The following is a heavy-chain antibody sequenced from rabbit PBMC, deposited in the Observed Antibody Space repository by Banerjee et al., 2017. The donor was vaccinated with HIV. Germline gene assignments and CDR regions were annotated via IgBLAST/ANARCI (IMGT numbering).Heavy chain of an antibody. V-gene: IGHV1S40*01. CDR1: GIDFSSSYY. CDR3: TRAVYGSGYWYFNL. D-gene: IGHD1-1*01. Sequence: QSLEESGGDLVKPGASLTLTCTASGIDFSSSYYMCWVRQAPGKGLEWIACITTSSGGYTYYATWAKGRFTISKTSSTTVTLQMTSLTAADTATHFCTRAVYGSGYWYFNLWGPGTLVTVS. CDR2: ITTSSGGYT. J-gene: IGHJ4*01.